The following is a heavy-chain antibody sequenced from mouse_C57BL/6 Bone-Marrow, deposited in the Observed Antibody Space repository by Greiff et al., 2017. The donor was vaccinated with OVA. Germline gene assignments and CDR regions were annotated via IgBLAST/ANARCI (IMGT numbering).Heavy chain of an antibody. J-gene: IGHJ2*01. D-gene: IGHD2-5*01. CDR3: TREGYSNYDFDY. CDR2: ISSGGDYI. Sequence: DVMLVESGEGLVKPGGSLKLSCAASGFTFSSYAMSWVRQTPEKRLEWVAYISSGGDYIYYADTVKGRFTISRDNAMNTLYLQMSSLKSEDTAMYYCTREGYSNYDFDYWGQGTTLTVSS. CDR1: GFTFSSYA. V-gene: IGHV5-9-1*02.